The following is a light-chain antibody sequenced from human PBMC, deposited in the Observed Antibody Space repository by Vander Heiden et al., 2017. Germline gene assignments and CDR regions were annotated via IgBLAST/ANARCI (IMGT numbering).Light chain of an antibody. CDR1: QSVNNNY. CDR3: QQYSSSPWT. CDR2: GAS. J-gene: IGKJ1*01. Sequence: EVVLTPSPGTLSLSPGERATLSCRASQSVNNNYLAWYQQKPGQAPRLLIYGASSRATGIPDRFSGSGSGTDFTLTISRLEPGDFAVYYCQQYSSSPWTFGQGTKVEIK. V-gene: IGKV3-20*01.